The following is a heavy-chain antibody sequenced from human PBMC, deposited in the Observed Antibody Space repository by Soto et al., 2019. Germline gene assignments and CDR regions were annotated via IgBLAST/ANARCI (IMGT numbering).Heavy chain of an antibody. J-gene: IGHJ5*02. CDR1: GFTFDDYA. D-gene: IGHD6-13*01. CDR2: ISWNSGSI. Sequence: GGSLRLSCAASGFTFDDYAMHWVRQAPGKGLEWVSGISWNSGSIGYADSVKGRFTISRDNAKNSLYLQMNSLRAEDTALYYCAKDSAAAGHMDWFDPWGQGTLVTVSS. V-gene: IGHV3-9*01. CDR3: AKDSAAAGHMDWFDP.